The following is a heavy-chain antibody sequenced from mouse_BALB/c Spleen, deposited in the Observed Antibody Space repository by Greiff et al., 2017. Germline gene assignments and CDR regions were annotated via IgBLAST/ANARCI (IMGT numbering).Heavy chain of an antibody. CDR3: AKDGNYVGGYAMDY. CDR2: ISSGSSTI. D-gene: IGHD2-1*01. V-gene: IGHV5-17*02. Sequence: EVQRVESGGGLVQPGGSRKLSCAASGFTFSSFGMHWVRQAPEKGLEWVAYISSGSSTIYYADTVKGRFTISRDNPKNTLFLQMTSLRSEDTAMYYCAKDGNYVGGYAMDYWGQGTSVTVSS. CDR1: GFTFSSFG. J-gene: IGHJ4*01.